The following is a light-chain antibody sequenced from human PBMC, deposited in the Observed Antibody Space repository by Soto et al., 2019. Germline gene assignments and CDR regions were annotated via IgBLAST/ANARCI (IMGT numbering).Light chain of an antibody. CDR2: EVS. CDR3: SSYTTCSTLLYV. CDR1: SSDVGGYNS. Sequence: QSALTQPASVSGSPGQSITISCTGTSSDVGGYNSVSWYQQHPGKAPKLMIYEVSNRPSGVSNRFSGSKSGNTASLTISGLHAEDDADYYCSSYTTCSTLLYVFGTGTKVTVL. V-gene: IGLV2-14*01. J-gene: IGLJ1*01.